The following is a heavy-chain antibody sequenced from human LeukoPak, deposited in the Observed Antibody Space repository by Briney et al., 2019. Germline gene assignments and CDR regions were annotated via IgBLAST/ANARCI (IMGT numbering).Heavy chain of an antibody. J-gene: IGHJ4*02. V-gene: IGHV3-73*01. CDR3: TRLKVAVAGTYYFDY. Sequence: GGSLRLSCAASGFTFSSYAMSWVRQAPGKGLEWVGRIKSKANSYATAYAASVKGRFTISRDDSKNTAYLQMNSLKTEDTAVYYCTRLKVAVAGTYYFDYWGQGTLVTVSS. CDR1: GFTFSSYA. D-gene: IGHD6-19*01. CDR2: IKSKANSYAT.